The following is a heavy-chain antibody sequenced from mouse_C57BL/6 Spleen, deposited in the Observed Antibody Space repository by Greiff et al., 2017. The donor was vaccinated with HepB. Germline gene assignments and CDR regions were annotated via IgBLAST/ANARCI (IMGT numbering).Heavy chain of an antibody. CDR2: ISSGSSTI. J-gene: IGHJ4*01. CDR1: GFTFSDYG. Sequence: DVKLVESGGGLVKPGGSLKLSCAASGFTFSDYGMHWVRQAPEKGLEWVAYISSGSSTIYYADTVKGRSTISRDNAKNTLFLQMTSLRSEDTAMYYCARHRRYAMDYWGQGTSVTVSS. CDR3: ARHRRYAMDY. V-gene: IGHV5-17*01. D-gene: IGHD2-14*01.